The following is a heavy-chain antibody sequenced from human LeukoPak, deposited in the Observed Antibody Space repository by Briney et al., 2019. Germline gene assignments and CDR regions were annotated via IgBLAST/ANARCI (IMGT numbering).Heavy chain of an antibody. CDR1: GFTFSSSW. CDR2: IRYDGSNK. CDR3: AKQLAWFGELYYGMDV. J-gene: IGHJ6*02. V-gene: IGHV3-30*02. Sequence: PGGSLRLSCAASGFTFSSSWMNWVRQAPGKGLEWVAFIRYDGSNKYYADSVKGRFTISRDNSKNTLYLQMNSLRAEDTAVYYCAKQLAWFGELYYGMDVWGQGTTVTVSS. D-gene: IGHD3-10*01.